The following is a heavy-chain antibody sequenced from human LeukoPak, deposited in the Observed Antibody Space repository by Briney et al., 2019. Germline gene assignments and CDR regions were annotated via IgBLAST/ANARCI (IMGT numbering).Heavy chain of an antibody. Sequence: PGGSLRLSCAASGFTFSSYSMNWVRQAPGKGLEYVSVLYDSGDTYYAESVKGRFTISRDNSKNTVYLQMNSPRVEDTAVYYCARAAYDSGGYTANHDFWGQGTLVTVSS. D-gene: IGHD3-22*01. J-gene: IGHJ4*02. CDR2: LYDSGDT. V-gene: IGHV3-53*01. CDR3: ARAAYDSGGYTANHDF. CDR1: GFTFSSYS.